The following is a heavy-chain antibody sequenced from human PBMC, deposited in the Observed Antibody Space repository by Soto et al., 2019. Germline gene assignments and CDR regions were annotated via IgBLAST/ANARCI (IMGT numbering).Heavy chain of an antibody. Sequence: GKFSCKASVYTFSSNSGITWVRQAPGQGLEWMGWINPYNGNTDYAQKLQGRVTMTTDTSTSTAYMELRSLRSDDTAVYYCVVVPIAVCNWLDPWGQGTLVTVSS. D-gene: IGHD2-2*01. CDR2: INPYNGNT. V-gene: IGHV1-18*01. CDR1: VYTFSSNSG. J-gene: IGHJ5*02. CDR3: VVVPIAVCNWLDP.